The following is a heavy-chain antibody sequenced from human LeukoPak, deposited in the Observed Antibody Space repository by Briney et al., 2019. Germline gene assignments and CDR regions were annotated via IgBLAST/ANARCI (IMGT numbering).Heavy chain of an antibody. CDR2: INHSGST. CDR3: ASVDPGATP. CDR1: GGSFSGYY. J-gene: IGHJ5*02. D-gene: IGHD1-26*01. V-gene: IGHV4-34*01. Sequence: SETLSLTCAAYGGSFSGYYWSWIRQPPGKGLEWIGEINHSGSTNYNPSLKSRVTISVDTSKNQFSLKLSSMTAADTAVYYCASVDPGATPWGQGTLVTVSS.